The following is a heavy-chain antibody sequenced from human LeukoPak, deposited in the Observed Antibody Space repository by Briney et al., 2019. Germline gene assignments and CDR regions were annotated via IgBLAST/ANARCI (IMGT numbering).Heavy chain of an antibody. Sequence: ASVKVSCKAYGYTFMSHGISWVRQAPGQGLEWVGWISGSSSNTNYAQRLQGRVTMTTDTSTTTAYMEMRSLRSDATAVYYCARETGRWGHDGFDIWGQGTMVTVSS. D-gene: IGHD1-26*01. J-gene: IGHJ3*02. V-gene: IGHV1-18*01. CDR1: GYTFMSHG. CDR3: ARETGRWGHDGFDI. CDR2: ISGSSSNT.